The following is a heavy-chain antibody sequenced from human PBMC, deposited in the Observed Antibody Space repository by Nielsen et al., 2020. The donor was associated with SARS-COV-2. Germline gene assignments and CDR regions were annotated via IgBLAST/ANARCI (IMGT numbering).Heavy chain of an antibody. CDR1: GFTFSSYA. V-gene: IGHV3-21*04. D-gene: IGHD2-15*01. CDR3: ARDFVVVATGGNDAFDI. Sequence: GESLKISCAASGFTFSSYAMNWVRQAPGKGLEWVSSISSSSSYIYYADSVKGRFTISRDNSKNTLYLQMNSLRAEDTAVYYCARDFVVVATGGNDAFDIWGQGTMVTVSS. J-gene: IGHJ3*02. CDR2: ISSSSSYI.